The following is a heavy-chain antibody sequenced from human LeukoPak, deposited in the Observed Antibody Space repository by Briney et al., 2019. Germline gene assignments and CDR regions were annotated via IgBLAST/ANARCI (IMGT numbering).Heavy chain of an antibody. Sequence: PSETLSLTCTVSGGSISNTFYYWGWIRQPPGKGLEWIGSINYSGSTYYNPSLKSRVTISIDTSKNQFSLKLSSVTAADTAVYYCARERDGSGTQRGLDYWGQGTLVTVSS. CDR3: ARERDGSGTQRGLDY. V-gene: IGHV4-39*02. D-gene: IGHD3-10*01. CDR1: GGSISNTFYY. CDR2: INYSGST. J-gene: IGHJ4*02.